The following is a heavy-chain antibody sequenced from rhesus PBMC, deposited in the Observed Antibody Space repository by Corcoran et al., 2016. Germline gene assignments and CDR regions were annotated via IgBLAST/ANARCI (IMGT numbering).Heavy chain of an antibody. V-gene: IGHV4-76*01. J-gene: IGHJ4*01. CDR2: IYGSSGST. D-gene: IGHD3-3*01. CDR1: GGSISSGYD. CDR3: ARGHYNFWTGYYFDY. Sequence: QVQLQESGPGVVKPSETLSLTCAVSGGSISSGYDWSWIRQPPGKGQEWIGYIYGSSGSTNHNPSLTNRVTISKDASKNQFSLKLSSVTAADTAVYYCARGHYNFWTGYYFDYWGQGVLVTVSS.